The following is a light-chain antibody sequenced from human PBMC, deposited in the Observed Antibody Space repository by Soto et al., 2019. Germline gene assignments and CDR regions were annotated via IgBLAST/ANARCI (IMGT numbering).Light chain of an antibody. Sequence: QSALTQPASVSGSPGQSITISCTGTSSDIGDYNYVSWYQQYPGKVPKLVIYDVSHWPSGVSNRFSGSKSGNTASLTISGLQAEDEADYYCSSSTTPTSLVVFGGGTKLTVL. CDR3: SSSTTPTSLVV. V-gene: IGLV2-14*01. J-gene: IGLJ3*02. CDR1: SSDIGDYNY. CDR2: DVS.